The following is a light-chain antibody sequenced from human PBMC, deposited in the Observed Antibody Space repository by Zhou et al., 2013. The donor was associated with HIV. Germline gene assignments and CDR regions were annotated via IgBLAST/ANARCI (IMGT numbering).Light chain of an antibody. Sequence: EIVLTQSPGTLSLSPGERATLSCRASQSVSSIYLAWYQQKPGQAPRLLIYDVSNRATGIPARFSGSGSGTDFTLTISSLEPEDFAVYYCQQRYNWPVTFGGGTKVEIK. V-gene: IGKV3D-20*02. CDR2: DVS. CDR3: QQRYNWPVT. J-gene: IGKJ4*01. CDR1: QSVSSIY.